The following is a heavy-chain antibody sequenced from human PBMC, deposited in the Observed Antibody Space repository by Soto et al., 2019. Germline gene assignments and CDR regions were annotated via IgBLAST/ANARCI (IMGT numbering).Heavy chain of an antibody. CDR2: INAGNGNT. V-gene: IGHV1-3*01. D-gene: IGHD3-3*01. J-gene: IGHJ4*02. CDR1: GYTFTSYA. CDR3: ARRYYGFWSGYSPFDY. Sequence: GASVKVSCKASGYTFTSYAMHWVRQAPGQRLEWMGWINAGNGNTKYSQKFQGRVTITRDTSASTAYMELSSLRSEDTAVYYCARRYYGFWSGYSPFDYWGQGTLVTVSS.